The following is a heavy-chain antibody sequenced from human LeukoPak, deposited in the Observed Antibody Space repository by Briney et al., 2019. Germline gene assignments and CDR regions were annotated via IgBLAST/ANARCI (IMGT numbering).Heavy chain of an antibody. CDR3: ARDLGYSSGPNY. J-gene: IGHJ4*02. CDR2: ITSDGSST. CDR1: GFTFSNYW. V-gene: IGHV3-74*01. D-gene: IGHD6-19*01. Sequence: GGSLRLSCAASGFTFSNYWMHWVRQAPGKGLVWVSRITSDGSSTSYADSVKGRFTISRDNAKNSLYLQMNSLRAEDTAVYYCARDLGYSSGPNYWGQGTRVTVSS.